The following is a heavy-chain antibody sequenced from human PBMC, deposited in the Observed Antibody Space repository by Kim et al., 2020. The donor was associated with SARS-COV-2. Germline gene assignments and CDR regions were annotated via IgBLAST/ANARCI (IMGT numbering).Heavy chain of an antibody. V-gene: IGHV3-23*01. D-gene: IGHD3-10*01. Sequence: YYADSVKGRFTISRDNSKNTLYLQMNSLRAEDTAVYYCASNYGSILLNYYWGQGTLVTVSS. CDR3: ASNYGSILLNYY. J-gene: IGHJ4*02.